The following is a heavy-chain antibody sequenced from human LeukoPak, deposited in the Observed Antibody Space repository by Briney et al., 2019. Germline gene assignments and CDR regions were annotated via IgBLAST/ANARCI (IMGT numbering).Heavy chain of an antibody. J-gene: IGHJ4*02. V-gene: IGHV3-7*01. CDR1: GFTVSSYY. D-gene: IGHD3-3*01. Sequence: PGGSLRLSCAASGFTVSSYYMSWVRQAPGKGLEWVANIKQDGSEKYYVDSVKGRFTISRDNAKNSLYLQMNSLRAEDTAVYYCARMDYDFWSGYYIDAYWGQGTLVTVSS. CDR3: ARMDYDFWSGYYIDAY. CDR2: IKQDGSEK.